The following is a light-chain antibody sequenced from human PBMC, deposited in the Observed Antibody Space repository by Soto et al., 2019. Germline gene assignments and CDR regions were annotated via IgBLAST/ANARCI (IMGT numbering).Light chain of an antibody. CDR2: AAS. CDR3: QQSFSIPYT. V-gene: IGKV1-39*01. Sequence: DIQMTQSRACLSAFIGDRVSITYRTSHNISSHLNWYHQKPGKAPNLVIYAASSLQSGVPSGFSGSGSGTDVTLTITSLQPDDFATYYCQQSFSIPYTFGQGTKLQIK. CDR1: HNISSH. J-gene: IGKJ2*01.